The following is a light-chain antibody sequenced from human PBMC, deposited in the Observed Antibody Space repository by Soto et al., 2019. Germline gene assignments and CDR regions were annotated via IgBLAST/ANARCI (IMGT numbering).Light chain of an antibody. V-gene: IGLV1-40*01. CDR3: QAYDSRLNDGV. CDR1: SSNIGAGYD. CDR2: GNS. J-gene: IGLJ2*01. Sequence: QLPSVSGAPGQRVTISCTGSSSNIGAGYDVHWYQQLPGTAPKLLIYGNSNRPSGVPDRFSGSKSGTSASLAITGLQAEDESDYYFQAYDSRLNDGVFGGGTKLTVL.